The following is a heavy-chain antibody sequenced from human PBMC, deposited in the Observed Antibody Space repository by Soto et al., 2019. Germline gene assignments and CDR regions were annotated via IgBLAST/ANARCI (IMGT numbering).Heavy chain of an antibody. J-gene: IGHJ6*02. V-gene: IGHV1-46*01. CDR2: ISPSGGST. CDR1: GYTFTSYY. CDR3: ARDPARDLTTRGGRDNYYYYGMDV. D-gene: IGHD2-15*01. Sequence: GASVKVSCKASGYTFTSYYMHWVRQAPGQGLEGMGIISPSGGSTSYAQKFQGRVTMTRDTSTSTVYMELSSLRSEDTAVYYCARDPARDLTTRGGRDNYYYYGMDVWGQGTTVTVSS.